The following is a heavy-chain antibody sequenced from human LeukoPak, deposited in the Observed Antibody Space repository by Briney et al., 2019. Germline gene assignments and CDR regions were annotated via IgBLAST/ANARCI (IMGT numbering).Heavy chain of an antibody. Sequence: GGSLRLSCAVSGITLSNYGMSWVRQAPGKGLEWVAGISGSGGSTNYADSVKGRFTISRDNPKNTLFLQMNSLRAEDTAVYFCAKRGVVTRVILVGFHKEAYYFDSWGQGALVTVSS. V-gene: IGHV3-23*01. D-gene: IGHD3-22*01. CDR3: AKRGVVTRVILVGFHKEAYYFDS. CDR1: GITLSNYG. J-gene: IGHJ4*02. CDR2: ISGSGGST.